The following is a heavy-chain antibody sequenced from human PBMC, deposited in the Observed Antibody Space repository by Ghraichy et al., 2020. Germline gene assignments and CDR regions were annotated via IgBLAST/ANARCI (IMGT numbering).Heavy chain of an antibody. Sequence: ASVKVSCKASGYTFTSYDINWVRQATGQGLEWMGWMNPNSGNTGYARKFQGRVTMTRDTSINTAYMQLSSLRSEDTAVYYCARNPPETGWFDPWGQGTLVTVSS. J-gene: IGHJ5*02. D-gene: IGHD2-2*01. CDR2: MNPNSGNT. V-gene: IGHV1-8*01. CDR1: GYTFTSYD. CDR3: ARNPPETGWFDP.